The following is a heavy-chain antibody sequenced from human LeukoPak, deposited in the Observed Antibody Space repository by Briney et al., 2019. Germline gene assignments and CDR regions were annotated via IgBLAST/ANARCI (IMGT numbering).Heavy chain of an antibody. CDR2: IDYSGST. J-gene: IGHJ4*02. D-gene: IGHD2-8*01. CDR3: ARESYYWRFFVS. Sequence: PSETLSHTCTVSGGSISTYYWSWIWQSPGKGLEWIGNIDYSGSTNYNPSLKSRVTISVDTSKNQFSLKLSSVTAADTAVYYCARESYYWRFFVSWGQGTLVTVSS. V-gene: IGHV4-59*01. CDR1: GGSISTYY.